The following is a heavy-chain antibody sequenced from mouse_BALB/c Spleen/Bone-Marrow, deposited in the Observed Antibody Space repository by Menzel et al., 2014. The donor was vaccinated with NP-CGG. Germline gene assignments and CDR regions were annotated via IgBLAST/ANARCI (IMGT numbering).Heavy chain of an antibody. V-gene: IGHV5-9-3*01. J-gene: IGHJ3*01. CDR3: ARQWFAY. CDR1: GFTFSSYA. Sequence: DVMLVESGGGLVKPGGSLKLSCAASGFTFSSYAMSWVRQTPEKRLEWVATISSGGTYTYYPDSVKGRFTISRDNAKNPLYLQMSSLRSEDTAMYYCARQWFAYWGQGTLVTVSA. CDR2: ISSGGTYT.